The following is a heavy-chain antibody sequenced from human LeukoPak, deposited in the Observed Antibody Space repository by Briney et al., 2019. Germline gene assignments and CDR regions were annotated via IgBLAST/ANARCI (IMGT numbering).Heavy chain of an antibody. CDR3: ASTDYYDSSGYYNNWFDP. J-gene: IGHJ5*02. CDR1: GGTFSSYA. CDR2: IIPILGIA. V-gene: IGHV1-69*10. Sequence: ASVKVSGKASGGTFSSYAISWVRQAPGQGHEWMGGIIPILGIANYAQKFQGRVTITADKSTSTAYMELSSLRSEDTAVYYCASTDYYDSSGYYNNWFDPWGQGTLVTVSS. D-gene: IGHD3-22*01.